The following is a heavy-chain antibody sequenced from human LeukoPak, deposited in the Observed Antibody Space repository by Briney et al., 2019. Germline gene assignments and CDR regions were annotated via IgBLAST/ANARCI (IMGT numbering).Heavy chain of an antibody. CDR3: ARLPVGVWGSYRYRYFDY. Sequence: SETLSLTCTVSGGSISSSSYYWGWIRQPPGKGLEWIGSIYYSGSTYYNPSLKSRVTISVDTSKNQFSLKLSSVIAADTAVYYCARLPVGVWGSYRYRYFDYWGQGTLVTVSS. CDR2: IYYSGST. V-gene: IGHV4-39*01. D-gene: IGHD3-16*02. CDR1: GGSISSSSYY. J-gene: IGHJ4*02.